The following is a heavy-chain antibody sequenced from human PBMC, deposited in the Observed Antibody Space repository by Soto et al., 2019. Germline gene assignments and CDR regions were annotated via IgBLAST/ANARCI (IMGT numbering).Heavy chain of an antibody. V-gene: IGHV3-53*01. CDR3: ASRPPFDY. CDR1: GFTVSSND. J-gene: IGHJ4*02. Sequence: EVQLVESGGGLIQPGGSLRLSCAASGFTVSSNDMSWVRQAPGKGLEWVSAIYSSGSTSYVDSVKGRFTISRDISKNTLYLQMNSLRVEDPAVYYCASRPPFDYWGQGTLVTVSS. CDR2: IYSSGST.